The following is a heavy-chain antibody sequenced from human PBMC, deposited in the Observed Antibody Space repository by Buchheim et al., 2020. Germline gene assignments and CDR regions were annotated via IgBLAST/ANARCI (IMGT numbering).Heavy chain of an antibody. Sequence: QVQLQESGPGLVKPSQTLSLTCTVSGGSISSGGYYWSWIRQHPGKGLEWIGYIYYSGSTYYNPSLKSRVTISVDTSKNQFSLKLSSVTAADTAVYYCARDVFPTHYYDSSGYPYYMDVWGKGTT. CDR3: ARDVFPTHYYDSSGYPYYMDV. V-gene: IGHV4-31*03. CDR1: GGSISSGGYY. J-gene: IGHJ6*03. D-gene: IGHD3-22*01. CDR2: IYYSGST.